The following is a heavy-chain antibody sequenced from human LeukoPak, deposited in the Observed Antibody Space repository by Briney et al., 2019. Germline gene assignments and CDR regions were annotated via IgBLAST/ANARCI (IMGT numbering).Heavy chain of an antibody. D-gene: IGHD2-21*02. V-gene: IGHV5-51*01. J-gene: IGHJ4*02. CDR2: IYPGDSDT. Sequence: GESLKISCKGSGYSFTSYWIGWVRQMPGKGLEWMGIIYPGDSDTRYSPSFQGQVTISADKSISTAYLQWSSLKASDTAMYYCARQGAYCGGDCYSEIVYWGQGTLVTGSS. CDR1: GYSFTSYW. CDR3: ARQGAYCGGDCYSEIVY.